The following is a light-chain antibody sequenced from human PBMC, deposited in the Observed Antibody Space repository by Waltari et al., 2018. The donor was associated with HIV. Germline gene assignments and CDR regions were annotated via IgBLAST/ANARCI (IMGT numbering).Light chain of an antibody. J-gene: IGLJ2*01. CDR3: CSYADTYFVL. CDR1: SRDVGGYNS. V-gene: IGLV2-11*01. Sequence: QSALTQPRSVSGSPGQSVTISCTGTSRDVGGYNSVSWYQPHPNKGPKRLIYDVNKRPSGVPDRFSGSKSGNTASLTISGLQAEDEADYYCCSYADTYFVLFGGRTKLTVL. CDR2: DVN.